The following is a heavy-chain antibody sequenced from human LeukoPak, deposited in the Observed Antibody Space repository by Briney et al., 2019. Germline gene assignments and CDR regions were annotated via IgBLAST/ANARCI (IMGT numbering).Heavy chain of an antibody. CDR2: TYYRSKWFN. Sequence: PSQTLSLTCAISGDSVTSNSAAWNWIRQSPSRGLEWLGRTYYRSKWFNDYAVSVTSRMTINPDTSKNQISLQLNSVTPEDTAVYYCARAITIIRGTLSPFDYWGQGTLVTVSS. CDR3: ARAITIIRGTLSPFDY. CDR1: GDSVTSNSAA. J-gene: IGHJ4*02. D-gene: IGHD3-10*01. V-gene: IGHV6-1*01.